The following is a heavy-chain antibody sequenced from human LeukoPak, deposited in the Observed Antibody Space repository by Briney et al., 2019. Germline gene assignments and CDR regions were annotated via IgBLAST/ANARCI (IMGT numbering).Heavy chain of an antibody. V-gene: IGHV3-21*01. CDR3: ARSGTGTTYYYYMDV. CDR2: ISSSSSYI. CDR1: GFTFSRYS. J-gene: IGHJ6*03. D-gene: IGHD1-7*01. Sequence: GGSLRLSCAASGFTFSRYSMNWVRQAPGKGLEWVSSISSSSSYIYYADSVKGRFTISRDNAKNSLYLQMNSLRAEDTAVYYCARSGTGTTYYYYMDVWGKGTTVTVSS.